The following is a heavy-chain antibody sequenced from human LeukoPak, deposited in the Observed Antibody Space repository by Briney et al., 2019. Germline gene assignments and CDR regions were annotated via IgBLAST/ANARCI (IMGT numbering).Heavy chain of an antibody. CDR2: INQDGSEE. Sequence: PGGSLRLSCAASGFTFSSYAMHWVRQAPGKGLEWVANINQDGSEEFYVDSLKGRFTISRDNAKNSLYLQINSLRADDTAIYYCARDSGRFYIDYWGQGTLVTVSS. J-gene: IGHJ4*02. V-gene: IGHV3-7*03. CDR1: GFTFSSYA. CDR3: ARDSGRFYIDY. D-gene: IGHD1-26*01.